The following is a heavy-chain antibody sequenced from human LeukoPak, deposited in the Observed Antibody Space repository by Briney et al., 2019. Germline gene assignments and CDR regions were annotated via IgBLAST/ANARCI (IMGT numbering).Heavy chain of an antibody. CDR2: IWYDGSNK. CDR3: AKDPLTIAGAFDI. J-gene: IGHJ3*02. V-gene: IGHV3-33*06. CDR1: GFTFSSYG. Sequence: PGRSLRLSCAASGFTFSSYGMHWVRQAPGKGLEWVAVIWYDGSNKYYADSVKGRFTISRDNSKNTLYLQMNSLRAEDTAVYYCAKDPLTIAGAFDIWGQGTMVTVSS. D-gene: IGHD2-21*01.